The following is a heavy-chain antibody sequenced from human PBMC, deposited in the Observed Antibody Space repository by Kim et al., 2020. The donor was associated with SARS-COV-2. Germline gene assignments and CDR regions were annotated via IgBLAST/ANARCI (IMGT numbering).Heavy chain of an antibody. D-gene: IGHD4-17*01. V-gene: IGHV3-30*04. CDR3: ARDRLRTFTGLGYFDY. J-gene: IGHJ4*02. Sequence: GGSLRLSCAASGFTFSSYAMHWVRQAPGKGLEWVAVISYDGSNKYYADSVKGRFTISRDNSKNTLYLQMNSLRAEDTAVYYCARDRLRTFTGLGYFDYWGQGTLFTVSS. CDR2: ISYDGSNK. CDR1: GFTFSSYA.